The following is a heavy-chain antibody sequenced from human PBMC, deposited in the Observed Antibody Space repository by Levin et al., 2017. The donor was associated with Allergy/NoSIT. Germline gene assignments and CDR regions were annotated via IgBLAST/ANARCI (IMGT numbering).Heavy chain of an antibody. CDR1: GFALSTSA. Sequence: PGGSLRLSCAASGFALSTSAMDWVRQAPGKGPEWVASINSDSSYIFYVDSVKGRFTISRDNAKNSVFLQMNSLRVDDTAVYYCARHQITGDPFDDWGQGALVTVSS. J-gene: IGHJ4*02. D-gene: IGHD7-27*01. V-gene: IGHV3-21*01. CDR3: ARHQITGDPFDD. CDR2: INSDSSYI.